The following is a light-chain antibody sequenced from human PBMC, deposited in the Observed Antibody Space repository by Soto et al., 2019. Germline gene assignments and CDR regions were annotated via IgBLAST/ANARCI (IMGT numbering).Light chain of an antibody. V-gene: IGLV4-69*01. Sequence: QSVLTQSPSASASLGASVKLTCTLSSGHSSYAIAWHQQQPEKGPRYLMKLNSDGSLSKGDGIPDRFSGSSSGAERYLTISSLQSEDEADYYCQTWGTGPWVFGGGTKLTVL. CDR3: QTWGTGPWV. CDR1: SGHSSYA. J-gene: IGLJ3*02. CDR2: LNSDGSL.